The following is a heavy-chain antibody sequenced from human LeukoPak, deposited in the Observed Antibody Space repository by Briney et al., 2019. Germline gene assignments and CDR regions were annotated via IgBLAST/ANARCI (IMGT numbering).Heavy chain of an antibody. Sequence: GGSLRLSCAASGFTFDRFTIHWVRQTPGKGLEWVSLINRRGHTFYADSVKGRFTISRDNSRNSVFLQMNSLRPEDTALYHCAKEVDFPSDGLVFHPWAKGTLVTVSS. CDR2: INRRGHT. CDR1: GFTFDRFT. J-gene: IGHJ5*02. V-gene: IGHV3-43*01. CDR3: AKEVDFPSDGLVFHP. D-gene: IGHD3-3*01.